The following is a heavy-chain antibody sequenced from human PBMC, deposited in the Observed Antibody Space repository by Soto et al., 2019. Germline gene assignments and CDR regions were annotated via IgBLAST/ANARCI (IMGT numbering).Heavy chain of an antibody. CDR3: ARGPTNYYDSSGYGLAFDI. Sequence: VKVSCKASGYTFTSYGISWVRQAPGQGLEWMGWISAYNGNTNYAQKLQGRVTMTTDTSTSTAYMELRSLRSDDTAVYYCARGPTNYYDSSGYGLAFDIWGQGTMVTVSS. CDR1: GYTFTSYG. CDR2: ISAYNGNT. J-gene: IGHJ3*02. V-gene: IGHV1-18*04. D-gene: IGHD3-22*01.